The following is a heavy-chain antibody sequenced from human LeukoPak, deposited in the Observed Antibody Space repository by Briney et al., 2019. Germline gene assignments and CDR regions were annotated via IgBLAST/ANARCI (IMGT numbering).Heavy chain of an antibody. V-gene: IGHV3-30*18. J-gene: IGHJ3*02. CDR2: ISFDRSNK. CDR1: GFTFSSYG. CDR3: AKASRYLGSGSYYRDAFDI. D-gene: IGHD3-10*02. Sequence: GRSLRLSCAASGFTFSSYGMHWVRQAPGKGLEWVAVISFDRSNKYYADSVKGRFTVSRDNSKNTLYLQMNSLRAEDTAVYYCAKASRYLGSGSYYRDAFDIWGQGTMVTVSS.